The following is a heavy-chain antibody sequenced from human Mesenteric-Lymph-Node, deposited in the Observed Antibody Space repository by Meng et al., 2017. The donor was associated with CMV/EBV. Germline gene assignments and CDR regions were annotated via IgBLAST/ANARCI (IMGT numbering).Heavy chain of an antibody. V-gene: IGHV3-30*02. CDR2: IRYDGSNK. J-gene: IGHJ4*02. CDR1: GFTCSSKG. CDR3: AKSVGYCSSTSCYWDY. Sequence: GFTCSSKGMHWVRQAPGKGLEWVAFIRYDGSNKYYADSVKGRFTISRDNSKNTLYLQMNSLRAEDTAVYYCAKSVGYCSSTSCYWDYWGQGTLVTVSS. D-gene: IGHD2-2*01.